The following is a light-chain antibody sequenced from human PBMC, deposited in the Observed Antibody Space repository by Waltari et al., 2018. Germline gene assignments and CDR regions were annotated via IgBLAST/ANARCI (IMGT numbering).Light chain of an antibody. CDR1: QSVGRS. Sequence: EIVLTQSPGTLSLSLGERATLSCGASQSVGRSLAWYQQKPGRAPRLLLYDASSRATGLPDRFSGSGFGTDFSLTISRLEPEDFAVYYCQHYVRLPVTFGQGTKVEIK. CDR2: DAS. CDR3: QHYVRLPVT. V-gene: IGKV3-20*01. J-gene: IGKJ1*01.